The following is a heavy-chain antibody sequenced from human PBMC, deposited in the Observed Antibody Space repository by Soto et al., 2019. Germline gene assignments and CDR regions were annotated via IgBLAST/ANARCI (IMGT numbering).Heavy chain of an antibody. V-gene: IGHV3-23*01. D-gene: IGHD6-13*01. CDR1: GFAFSTYA. J-gene: IGHJ6*01. CDR2: ISGSGGSS. Sequence: EVHLLESGGALEHPGGSLRLSCAASGFAFSTYAMTWVRQAPGKGLEWVSVISGSGGSSYYAASVKGRFTISRDNSKNTVYLQMNGLRAEDTALYFCAKVTKRAAAGRYEYYKYGMDVW. CDR3: AKVTKRAAAGRYEYYKYGMDV.